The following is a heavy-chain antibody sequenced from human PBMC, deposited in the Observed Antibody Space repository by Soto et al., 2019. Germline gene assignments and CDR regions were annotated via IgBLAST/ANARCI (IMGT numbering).Heavy chain of an antibody. D-gene: IGHD6-13*01. Sequence: GESLKISCMGSGYSFTSYWISWVRQMPGKGLEWMGRIDPSDSYTNYSPSFQGHVTISADKSISTAYLQWSSLKASDTAMYYCARQVRSSSWYVSFDYWGQGTLVTVSS. J-gene: IGHJ4*02. V-gene: IGHV5-10-1*01. CDR1: GYSFTSYW. CDR3: ARQVRSSSWYVSFDY. CDR2: IDPSDSYT.